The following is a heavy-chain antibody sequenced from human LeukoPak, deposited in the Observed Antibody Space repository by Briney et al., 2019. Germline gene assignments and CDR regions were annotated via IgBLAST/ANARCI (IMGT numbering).Heavy chain of an antibody. Sequence: ASVKVSCKASGGTFSNYAISWVRQAPGQGLEWMGWISAYNGNTNYAQKLQGRVTMTTDTSTSTAYMELRSLRSDDTAVYYCARGGSVKGIDYWGQGTLVTVSS. CDR1: GGTFSNYA. V-gene: IGHV1-18*01. CDR3: ARGGSVKGIDY. CDR2: ISAYNGNT. J-gene: IGHJ4*02.